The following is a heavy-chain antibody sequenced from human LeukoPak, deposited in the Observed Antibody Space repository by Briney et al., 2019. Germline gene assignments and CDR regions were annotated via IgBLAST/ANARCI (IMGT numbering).Heavy chain of an antibody. CDR2: ISGSGGST. Sequence: PGGSLRLSCAASGGTFSSYAMSWVRQAPGKGLEWVSAISGSGGSTYYADSVKGRFTISRDNSKNTLYLQMNSLRAEDTAVYYCAKDYDFWSGTGPIWGQGTMVTVSS. CDR3: AKDYDFWSGTGPI. CDR1: GGTFSSYA. J-gene: IGHJ3*02. V-gene: IGHV3-23*01. D-gene: IGHD3-3*01.